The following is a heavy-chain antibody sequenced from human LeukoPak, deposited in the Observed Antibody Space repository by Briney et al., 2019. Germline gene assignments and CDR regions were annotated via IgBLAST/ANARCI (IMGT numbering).Heavy chain of an antibody. CDR1: GFTFSTYA. CDR2: ISSDGGST. V-gene: IGHV3-64D*06. CDR3: VKGVYCSSTSCYSPFDY. J-gene: IGHJ4*02. Sequence: GGSLRLSCSASGFTFSTYAMHWVRQAPGKGLEYVSVISSDGGSTYYADSVKGRFTISRDNSKNTLYLQMSSLRAEDTAVYYCVKGVYCSSTSCYSPFDYWGQGTLVTVSS. D-gene: IGHD2-2*01.